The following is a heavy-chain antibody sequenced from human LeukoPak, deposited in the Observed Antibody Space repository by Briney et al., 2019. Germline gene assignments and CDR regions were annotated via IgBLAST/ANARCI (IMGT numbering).Heavy chain of an antibody. CDR3: ARDMGRYRCYDYDY. J-gene: IGHJ4*02. CDR1: GYTFTDYY. CDR2: IHPNSGAT. D-gene: IGHD5-12*01. Sequence: ASVTVSRKTSGYTFTDYYLHWVRQAPGQGLEWVGWIHPNSGATHYAQKFQGRLTMTRDTSISTVYMELTRLRSDDTAVYYCARDMGRYRCYDYDYWGQGTLVTASS. V-gene: IGHV1-2*02.